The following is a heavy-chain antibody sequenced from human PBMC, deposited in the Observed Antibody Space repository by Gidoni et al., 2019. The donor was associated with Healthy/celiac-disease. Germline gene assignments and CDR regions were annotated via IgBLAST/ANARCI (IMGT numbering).Heavy chain of an antibody. V-gene: IGHV3-48*03. J-gene: IGHJ6*02. D-gene: IGHD3-3*01. CDR2: ISSSGSTI. CDR3: ARDDFWSGYPSPDYYYYGMDV. Sequence: EVQLVESGGGLVQPGGSLRLSCAASGFTFSSYEMNWVRQAPGKGLEWVSYISSSGSTIYYADSVNGRFTISRDNAKNSLYLQMNSLRAEDTAVYYCARDDFWSGYPSPDYYYYGMDVWGQGTTVTVSS. CDR1: GFTFSSYE.